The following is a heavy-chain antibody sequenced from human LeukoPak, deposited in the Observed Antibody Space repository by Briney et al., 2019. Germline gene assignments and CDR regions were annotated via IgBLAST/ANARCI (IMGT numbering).Heavy chain of an antibody. CDR2: IRNDGSNK. Sequence: GGSLRLSCTTSGFTFDNYGIHWVRQAPGKGLEWVAFIRNDGSNKYYADSVKGRFTISRDNAKSSLYLQMNSLRAEDTAVYYCASDTGVRYFDLWGRGTLVTVSS. D-gene: IGHD3-10*01. J-gene: IGHJ2*01. V-gene: IGHV3-30*02. CDR3: ASDTGVRYFDL. CDR1: GFTFDNYG.